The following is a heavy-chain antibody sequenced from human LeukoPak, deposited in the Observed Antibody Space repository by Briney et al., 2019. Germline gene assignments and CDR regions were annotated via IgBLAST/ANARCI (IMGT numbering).Heavy chain of an antibody. CDR3: ARDGTGFDY. CDR2: VKQDGIET. V-gene: IGHV3-7*01. CDR1: GSPFSRDW. Sequence: GGSRRLSGLAPGSPFSRDWMSWVRQAPGKGLEWVASVKQDGIETQYVDSVKGRFTISRDNAKNSVYLQMNSLRVEDTAVYYCARDGTGFDYWGQGTLVTVSS. J-gene: IGHJ4*02. D-gene: IGHD2-8*02.